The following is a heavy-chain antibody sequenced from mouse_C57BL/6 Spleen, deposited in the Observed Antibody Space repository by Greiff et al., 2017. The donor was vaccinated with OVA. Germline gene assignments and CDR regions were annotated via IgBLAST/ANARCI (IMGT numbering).Heavy chain of an antibody. Sequence: EVMLVESGGGLVKPGGSLKLSCAASGFTFSSYAMSWVRQTPEKRLEWVATISDGGSYTYYPDNVKGRFTISRDNAKNNLYLQMSHLKSEDTAMYYCARDGKDRYFDVWGTGTTVTVSS. D-gene: IGHD2-1*01. CDR1: GFTFSSYA. CDR3: ARDGKDRYFDV. J-gene: IGHJ1*03. CDR2: ISDGGSYT. V-gene: IGHV5-4*01.